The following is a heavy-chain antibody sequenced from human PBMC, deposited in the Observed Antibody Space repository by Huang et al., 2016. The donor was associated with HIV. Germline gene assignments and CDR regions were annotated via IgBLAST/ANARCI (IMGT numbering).Heavy chain of an antibody. V-gene: IGHV3-11*04. J-gene: IGHJ5*02. CDR1: GVTFSDYY. D-gene: IGHD3-10*01. CDR3: ARCFLTMVRLSFDP. Sequence: QVQLVESGGGLVKPGGSLRLSCAASGVTFSDYYMRWIRQAPGKGLEWVSDISSRGSTIYYADSVKGRFTISRDNAKNSLYLQMSSLRAEDTAVYCARCFLTMVRLSFDPWGQGTLVTVSS. CDR2: ISSRGSTI.